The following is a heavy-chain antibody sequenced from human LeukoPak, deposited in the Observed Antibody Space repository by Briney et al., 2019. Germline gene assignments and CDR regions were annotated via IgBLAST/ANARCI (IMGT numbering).Heavy chain of an antibody. Sequence: SETLSLTCTVSGGSISRYYWSWIRQPPGKGLEWIGYIYDSGSTNYNPSLKSRVTISVDTSKNQFSLKLSSVTAADTAVYYCARGVYDLWSSFDYWGQGTLVTVSS. J-gene: IGHJ4*02. V-gene: IGHV4-59*01. CDR1: GGSISRYY. CDR3: ARGVYDLWSSFDY. D-gene: IGHD3-10*01. CDR2: IYDSGST.